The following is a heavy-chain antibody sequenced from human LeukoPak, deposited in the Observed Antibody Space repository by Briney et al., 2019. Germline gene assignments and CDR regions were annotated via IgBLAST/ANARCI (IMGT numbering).Heavy chain of an antibody. V-gene: IGHV1-18*01. CDR2: ISAYNGNT. CDR1: VYTFTSYG. D-gene: IGHD1-26*01. J-gene: IGHJ3*02. Sequence: ASVKVSCKASVYTFTSYGISWVRQAPGQGLEWMGWISAYNGNTNYAQKLQGRVTMTTDTSTSTAYMELRGLRSDDTAVYYCAGGAVRGSYSLHRAFDIWGQGTMVTVSS. CDR3: AGGAVRGSYSLHRAFDI.